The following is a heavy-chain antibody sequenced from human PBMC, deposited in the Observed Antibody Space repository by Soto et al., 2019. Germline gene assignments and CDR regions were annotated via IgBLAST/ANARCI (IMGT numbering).Heavy chain of an antibody. CDR1: GFTFSDYE. J-gene: IGHJ4*02. Sequence: GGSLTLSCAASGFTFSDYEMNWVRQAPGKGLEWVSYISNTGFTIYYADPVRGRFAISRDNAKNSLYLQMNSLGAGDTAVYYCARAHGDFDYWGQGTLVTVSS. CDR3: ARAHGDFDY. D-gene: IGHD4-17*01. V-gene: IGHV3-48*03. CDR2: ISNTGFTI.